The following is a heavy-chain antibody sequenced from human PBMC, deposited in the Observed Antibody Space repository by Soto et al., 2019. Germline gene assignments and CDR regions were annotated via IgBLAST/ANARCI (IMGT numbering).Heavy chain of an antibody. Sequence: QITLKESGPTLVKPTQTLTLTCTFSGFSLSTSGVGVGWIRQPPGKALEWLALIYWDDDKRYSPSLKSRLTITKDTSKNQVVLTMTNMDPVDTATYHCAHTSGYGGGVLNWFDPWGQGTLVTVSS. CDR1: GFSLSTSGVG. V-gene: IGHV2-5*02. J-gene: IGHJ5*02. CDR2: IYWDDDK. D-gene: IGHD5-12*01. CDR3: AHTSGYGGGVLNWFDP.